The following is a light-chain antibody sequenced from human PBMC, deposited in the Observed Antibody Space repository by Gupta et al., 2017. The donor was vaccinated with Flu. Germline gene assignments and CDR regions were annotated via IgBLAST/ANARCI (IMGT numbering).Light chain of an antibody. J-gene: IGKJ4*01. Sequence: PSTVSASVGDRVTITCRASQNIGSWLAWYQQKPGKAPKVLIHAASTLETGVTSRFSGSGYGTDFTLTISRLQPEDFASYFCLQANSFPLTFGGGTKVEMK. CDR3: LQANSFPLT. CDR1: QNIGSW. V-gene: IGKV1-12*01. CDR2: AAS.